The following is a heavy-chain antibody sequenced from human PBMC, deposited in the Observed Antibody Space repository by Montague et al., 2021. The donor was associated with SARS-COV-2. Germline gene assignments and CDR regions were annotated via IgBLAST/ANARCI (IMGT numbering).Heavy chain of an antibody. V-gene: IGHV4-39*01. Sequence: SETLSLTCTVSGGSISSSSYYWVWIRQPTGQGLDWMGSIYYSGSTYYNPSLKITVPISVDTSKNQFSLKLSSVTAADTAVYYCARQENSSGWFKPDAFDIWGQGTMVTVSS. CDR3: ARQENSSGWFKPDAFDI. CDR1: GGSISSSSYY. D-gene: IGHD6-19*01. J-gene: IGHJ3*02. CDR2: IYYSGST.